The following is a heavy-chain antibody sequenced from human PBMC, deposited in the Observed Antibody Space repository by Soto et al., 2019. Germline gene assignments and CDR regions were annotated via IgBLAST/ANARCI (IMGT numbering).Heavy chain of an antibody. CDR2: IYWADDK. CDR1: GFSITGNGEG. Sequence: SGPTLVNPTQTLTLTCTFSGFSITGNGEGVGWIRQPPGKALEWLALIYWADDKRYSPSLRNRLTITLDNSKDQVILTMTDMGPADTATYYCAHGYVQLLATFHYFDSWGQGTQVTVSS. D-gene: IGHD2-2*01. V-gene: IGHV2-5*02. CDR3: AHGYVQLLATFHYFDS. J-gene: IGHJ4*02.